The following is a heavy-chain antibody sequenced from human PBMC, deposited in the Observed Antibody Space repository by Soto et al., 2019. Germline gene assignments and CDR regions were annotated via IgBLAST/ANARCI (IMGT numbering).Heavy chain of an antibody. J-gene: IGHJ4*02. CDR2: IYYSGST. CDR3: AREPYCSGGSCYSGKIDY. V-gene: IGHV4-61*01. Sequence: SETLSLTCTVSGGSVSSGSYYWSWIRQPPGKGLEWIGYIYYSGSTNYNPSLKSRVTISVDTSKNQFSLKLSSVTAADTAVYYCAREPYCSGGSCYSGKIDYWGQGTLVTVSS. CDR1: GGSVSSGSYY. D-gene: IGHD2-15*01.